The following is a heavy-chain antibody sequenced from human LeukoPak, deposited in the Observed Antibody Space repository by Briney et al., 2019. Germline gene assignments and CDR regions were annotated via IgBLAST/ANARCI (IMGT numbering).Heavy chain of an antibody. CDR3: ARGLYSSGWLDY. J-gene: IGHJ4*01. V-gene: IGHV3-66*01. D-gene: IGHD6-19*01. CDR1: GFTVSSNY. CDR2: LYSSGST. Sequence: GGSLRLSCAASGFTVSSNYMSWVRQTPGKGLEWVSVLYSSGSTYYADSVKGRFTISRDNSENTLYLQMNSLRAGDTAVYYCARGLYSSGWLDYWGQGTLVTVSS.